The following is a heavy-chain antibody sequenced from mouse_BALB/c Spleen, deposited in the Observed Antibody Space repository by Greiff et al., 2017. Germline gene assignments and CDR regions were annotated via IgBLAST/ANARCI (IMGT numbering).Heavy chain of an antibody. Sequence: EVKLMESGGGLVKPGGSLKLSCAASGFTFSSYAMSWVRQTPEKRLEWVATISSGGSYTYYPDSVKGRFTISRDNAKNTLYLQMSSLRSEDTAMYYCARRDDYDAYYYAMDYWGQGTSVTVSS. D-gene: IGHD2-4*01. CDR3: ARRDDYDAYYYAMDY. CDR2: ISSGGSYT. J-gene: IGHJ4*01. V-gene: IGHV5-9-3*01. CDR1: GFTFSSYA.